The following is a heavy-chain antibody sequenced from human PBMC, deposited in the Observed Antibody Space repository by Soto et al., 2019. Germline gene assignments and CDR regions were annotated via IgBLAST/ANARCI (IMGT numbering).Heavy chain of an antibody. Sequence: PSEALSVTGTVSGASISGFYWSWIRKSAGKGLEWIGRIYATGTTDYNPSLKSRVMMSVDTSKKQFSLKLRSVTAADTAVYYCVRDGTKTLRDWFDPWGQG. CDR2: IYATGTT. V-gene: IGHV4-4*07. J-gene: IGHJ5*02. CDR3: VRDGTKTLRDWFDP. CDR1: GASISGFY. D-gene: IGHD1-1*01.